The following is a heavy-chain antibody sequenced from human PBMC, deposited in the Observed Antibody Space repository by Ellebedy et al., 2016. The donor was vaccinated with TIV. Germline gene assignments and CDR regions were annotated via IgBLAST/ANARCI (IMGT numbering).Heavy chain of an antibody. J-gene: IGHJ2*01. CDR2: IKAGPGLA. Sequence: SVKVSCKTSGGTLNNDAFSWVRQAPGQGLEWMGGIKAGPGLANYAQMFQGRVTITADKFTNTVYMDLSRLTSDDTAVYYCARDFISDPEAFFDLWGRGTLVTVSS. CDR1: GGTLNNDA. CDR3: ARDFISDPEAFFDL. D-gene: IGHD1-14*01. V-gene: IGHV1-69*10.